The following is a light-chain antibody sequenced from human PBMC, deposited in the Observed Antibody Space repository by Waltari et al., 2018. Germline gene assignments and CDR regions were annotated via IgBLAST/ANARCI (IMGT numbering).Light chain of an antibody. CDR2: GAS. Sequence: CRSSQSVSSSYLAWYQQKPGQAPRLLIYGASSRATGIPDRFSGSGSGTDFTLTISRLEPEDFAVYYCQQYGSSPKTFGQGTKVEIK. CDR1: QSVSSSY. J-gene: IGKJ1*01. CDR3: QQYGSSPKT. V-gene: IGKV3-20*01.